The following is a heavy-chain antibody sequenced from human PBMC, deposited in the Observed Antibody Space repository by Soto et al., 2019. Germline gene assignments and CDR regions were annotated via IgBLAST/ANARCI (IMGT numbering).Heavy chain of an antibody. J-gene: IGHJ3*02. CDR2: IYPGDAYT. CDR3: ARRTTYYYDSSGYYIFGHAFDI. Sequence: GESLKISCKGSGYSFTSYWIGWVRQMPGKGLEWMGIIYPGDAYTRYSPSFEGQVTISADKSISTAYLQWNSLKASDTAMYYCARRTTYYYDSSGYYIFGHAFDIWGQGTMVTVSS. D-gene: IGHD3-22*01. V-gene: IGHV5-51*01. CDR1: GYSFTSYW.